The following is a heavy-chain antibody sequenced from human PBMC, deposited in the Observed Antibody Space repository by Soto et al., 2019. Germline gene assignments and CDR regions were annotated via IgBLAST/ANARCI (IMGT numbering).Heavy chain of an antibody. Sequence: ASVKVSCKVSGYTLTELSMHWVRQAPGKGLEWMGGFDPEDGETIYAQKFQGRVTMTEDTSTDTAYMELSSLRSEDTAVYYCATELLPRYCTNGVCYSPYFDYWGQGTLVTVSS. J-gene: IGHJ4*02. CDR2: FDPEDGET. CDR1: GYTLTELS. D-gene: IGHD2-8*01. CDR3: ATELLPRYCTNGVCYSPYFDY. V-gene: IGHV1-24*01.